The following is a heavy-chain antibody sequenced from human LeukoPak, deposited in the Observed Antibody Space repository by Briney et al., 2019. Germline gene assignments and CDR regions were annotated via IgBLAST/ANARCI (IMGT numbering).Heavy chain of an antibody. CDR3: ARGGNWFDP. CDR1: GASVRSGSYY. CDR2: MYYSGST. J-gene: IGHJ5*02. Sequence: SETLSPTCTVSGASVRSGSYYWSWIRQPPGKGLEWIGYMYYSGSTNYNPSLKSRVTISIDTSKNYFSLRLTSVTAADTAVYYCARGGNWFDPWGQGTLVTVSS. V-gene: IGHV4-61*03.